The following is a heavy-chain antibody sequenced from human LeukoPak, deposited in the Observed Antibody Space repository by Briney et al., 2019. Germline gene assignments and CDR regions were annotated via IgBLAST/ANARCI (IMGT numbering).Heavy chain of an antibody. J-gene: IGHJ4*02. D-gene: IGHD3-9*01. Sequence: GGSLRLSCAASGFTFSSYAMSWVRQAPGKGLEWVSGISGSGGSTYYADSVKGRFTISRENSKNTLYLQMNSLRAEETAIYYCXKDXRYDILTPFDYWGQGTLVTVSS. V-gene: IGHV3-23*01. CDR3: XKDXRYDILTPFDY. CDR1: GFTFSSYA. CDR2: ISGSGGST.